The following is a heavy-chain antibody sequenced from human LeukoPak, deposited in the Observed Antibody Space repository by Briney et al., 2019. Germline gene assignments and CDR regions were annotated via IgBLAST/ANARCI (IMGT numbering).Heavy chain of an antibody. CDR2: IHTSGDT. Sequence: GGSLRLSCAASGFIVSGDFMSWVRQAPGKGLEWVSAIHTSGDTCYADSVKGRFTISRDTSKNTLYLQINSLRVEDTAVYYCIVFGDSNHWGQGTLVTVSS. CDR3: IVFGDSNH. J-gene: IGHJ5*02. D-gene: IGHD4-17*01. V-gene: IGHV3-53*01. CDR1: GFIVSGDF.